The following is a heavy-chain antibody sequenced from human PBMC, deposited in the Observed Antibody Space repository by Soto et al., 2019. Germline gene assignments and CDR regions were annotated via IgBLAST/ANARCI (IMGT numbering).Heavy chain of an antibody. V-gene: IGHV1-46*01. CDR1: GYTFTSYY. Sequence: ASVKVSCKASGYTFTSYYMHWVRQAPGQGLEWMGIINPSGGSTSYAQKFQGRVTMTRDTSTSTVYMELSSLRSEDTAVYYCARDGGSYYVGYYGMDVWGQGTTVTVSS. CDR2: INPSGGST. J-gene: IGHJ6*02. CDR3: ARDGGSYYVGYYGMDV. D-gene: IGHD1-26*01.